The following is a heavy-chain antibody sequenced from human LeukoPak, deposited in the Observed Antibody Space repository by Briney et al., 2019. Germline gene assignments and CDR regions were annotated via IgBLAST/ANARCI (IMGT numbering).Heavy chain of an antibody. J-gene: IGHJ5*02. V-gene: IGHV4-59*01. CDR1: GVSISIYY. CDR2: IYNSGST. CDR3: ARDRELGS. Sequence: SETLSLTCIVSGVSISIYYWNWLRQPPGKGLEWIGYIYNSGSTDYNPSLKRRVTISADTSKNQFSLKLTSVTAADTAVYYCARDRELGSWGQGILVTVSS. D-gene: IGHD3-16*01.